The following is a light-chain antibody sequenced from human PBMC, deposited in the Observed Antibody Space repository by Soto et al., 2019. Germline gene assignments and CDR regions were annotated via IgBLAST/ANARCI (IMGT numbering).Light chain of an antibody. J-gene: IGKJ3*01. CDR1: QDISNY. Sequence: DIQMTQSPSSLSASVGDIVIITCQASQDISNYLNWYQQNPGKAPKLLIYDASNLETGVPSRFSGSGSGTDFTFTISSLQPEDIATYYCQQYDNLPFTFGPGTKVDIK. CDR2: DAS. V-gene: IGKV1-33*01. CDR3: QQYDNLPFT.